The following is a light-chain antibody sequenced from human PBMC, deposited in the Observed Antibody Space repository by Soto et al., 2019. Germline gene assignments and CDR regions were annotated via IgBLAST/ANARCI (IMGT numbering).Light chain of an antibody. J-gene: IGKJ1*01. CDR2: LGS. Sequence: DIVMTQSPLSLPVTPGEPASISCRSSQSLLHSNGYNYLDWYLQKPGQPPQLLIYLGSNRASGVPDRFSGSGSGTDFTLKISRVEAEDVGVYYCMQALQTRTFGQGTKV. V-gene: IGKV2-28*01. CDR1: QSLLHSNGYNY. CDR3: MQALQTRT.